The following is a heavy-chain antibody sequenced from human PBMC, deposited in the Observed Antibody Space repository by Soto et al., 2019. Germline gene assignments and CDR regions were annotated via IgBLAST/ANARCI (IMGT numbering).Heavy chain of an antibody. Sequence: EVQVSESGGGLVQPGGSLRLSCATSGFTFSHYPMNWVRQAPGKGLEWVSGISVGGDRTYYADSVKGRFTIFRDNSKNSVSLQMNSLRVEDTAVYYCARRVWGQGTLVTVSS. CDR2: ISVGGDRT. J-gene: IGHJ4*02. V-gene: IGHV3-23*01. CDR3: ARRV. CDR1: GFTFSHYP.